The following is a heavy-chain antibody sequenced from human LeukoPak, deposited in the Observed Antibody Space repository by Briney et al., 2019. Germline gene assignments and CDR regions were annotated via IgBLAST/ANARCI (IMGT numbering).Heavy chain of an antibody. Sequence: SETLSLTCAVYGGSFSGYYWSWIRQPPGKGLEWIGEINHSGSTNYNPSLKSRVTISVDTSKNQFSLKLSSVTAADTAVYYCARDGEVLSSSWFWFDPWGQGTLVTVSS. CDR1: GGSFSGYY. V-gene: IGHV4-34*01. CDR2: INHSGST. J-gene: IGHJ5*02. CDR3: ARDGEVLSSSWFWFDP. D-gene: IGHD6-13*01.